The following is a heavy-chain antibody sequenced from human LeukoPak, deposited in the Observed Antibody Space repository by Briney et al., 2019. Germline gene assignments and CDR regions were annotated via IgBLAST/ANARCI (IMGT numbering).Heavy chain of an antibody. V-gene: IGHV3-30*18. Sequence: GGSLRLSCAASGFTFSSYSMNWVRQAPGKGLEWVAVISYDGSNKYYADSVKGRFTISRDNSKNTLYLQMNSLRAEDTAVYYCAKDLRKGPMVRGVISPNFDYWGQGTLVTVSS. CDR3: AKDLRKGPMVRGVISPNFDY. CDR1: GFTFSSYS. CDR2: ISYDGSNK. J-gene: IGHJ4*02. D-gene: IGHD3-10*01.